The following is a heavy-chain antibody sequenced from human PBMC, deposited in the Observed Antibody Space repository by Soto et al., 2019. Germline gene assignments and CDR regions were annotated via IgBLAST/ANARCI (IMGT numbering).Heavy chain of an antibody. J-gene: IGHJ4*02. CDR1: GASISTYY. CDR3: ARRYSGGGWIFDY. Sequence: SETLSLTCTVSGASISTYYWSWIRQPPGKELEWIGYVYDSGKTGYNPSLKSRVTISEDTSKNQFSLNLSSVTAADTAVYFCARRYSGGGWIFDYWGQGTLVTVSS. D-gene: IGHD6-19*01. CDR2: VYDSGKT. V-gene: IGHV4-59*08.